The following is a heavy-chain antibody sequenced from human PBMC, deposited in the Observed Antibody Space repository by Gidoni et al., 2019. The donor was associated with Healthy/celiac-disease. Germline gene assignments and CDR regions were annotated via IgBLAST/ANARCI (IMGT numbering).Heavy chain of an antibody. CDR2: IFGTA. CDR3: ARDLVVDEVVPAARTGDAFDI. Sequence: IFGTANYAQKFQGRVTITADKPTSTAYMELSSLRSEDTAVYYCARDLVVDEVVPAARTGDAFDIWGQGTMVTVSS. D-gene: IGHD2-2*01. J-gene: IGHJ3*02. V-gene: IGHV1-69*06.